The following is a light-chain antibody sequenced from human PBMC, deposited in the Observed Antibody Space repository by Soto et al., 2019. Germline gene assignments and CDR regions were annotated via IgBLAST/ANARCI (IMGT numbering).Light chain of an antibody. V-gene: IGKV3-15*01. CDR2: GAS. Sequence: EIVMTQSPATLSVSPGERATLSCRASQSVSSNLAWYQQKPGQAPRLLMYGASTRATGIPDRFSGSRSGTEFTLTISSLQSEDFVVYYCQQHNNWPPWTFGQGTKVEIK. J-gene: IGKJ1*01. CDR3: QQHNNWPPWT. CDR1: QSVSSN.